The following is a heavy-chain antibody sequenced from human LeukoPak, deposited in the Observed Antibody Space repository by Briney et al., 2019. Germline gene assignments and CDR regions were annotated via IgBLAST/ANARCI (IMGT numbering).Heavy chain of an antibody. CDR1: GFTFSSFA. V-gene: IGHV3-23*01. J-gene: IGHJ5*02. CDR2: ISGSGGKT. CDR3: AREGTYYDSSGYYVS. Sequence: PGGSLRLSCAASGFTFSSFAMTWVRQAPGKGLEWVSVISGSGGKTYYADSVKGRFTLSRDNSNRTLFLEMSSLRVEDTAVYYCAREGTYYDSSGYYVSWGQGTLVIVSA. D-gene: IGHD3-22*01.